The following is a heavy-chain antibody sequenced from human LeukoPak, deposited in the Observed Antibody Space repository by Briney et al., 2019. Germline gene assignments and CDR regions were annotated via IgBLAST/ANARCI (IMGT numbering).Heavy chain of an antibody. CDR1: GYTFTSYD. CDR2: MNPNSGNT. D-gene: IGHD3-3*01. CDR3: ARVGTIFGVAKGNDY. J-gene: IGHJ4*02. Sequence: ASVKVSCKASGYTFTSYDINWVRQATGQGLEWMGWMNPNSGNTGYAQKLQGRVTMTRNTSISTAYMELSSLRSEDTAVYYCARVGTIFGVAKGNDYWGQGTLVTVSS. V-gene: IGHV1-8*01.